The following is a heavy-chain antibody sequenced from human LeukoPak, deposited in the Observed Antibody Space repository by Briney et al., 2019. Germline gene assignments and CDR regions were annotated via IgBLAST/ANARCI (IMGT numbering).Heavy chain of an antibody. D-gene: IGHD3-10*01. V-gene: IGHV3-74*01. Sequence: GGSLRLSCTTSGFTLSTYWMHWVRRAPGKGLVWISRINSDGSSISYADSVEGRFTISRDNAENTLYLQMNSLRAEDTAVYYCVRASRTPYYSDSGLWFYFDNWGQGTLVTVSS. CDR2: INSDGSSI. J-gene: IGHJ4*02. CDR1: GFTLSTYW. CDR3: VRASRTPYYSDSGLWFYFDN.